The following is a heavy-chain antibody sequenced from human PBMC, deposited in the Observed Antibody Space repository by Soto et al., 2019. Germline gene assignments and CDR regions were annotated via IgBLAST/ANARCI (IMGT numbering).Heavy chain of an antibody. CDR1: GASFSSYY. J-gene: IGHJ6*02. V-gene: IGHV4-4*07. D-gene: IGHD6-13*01. CDR2: IYSGGGT. Sequence: QVWLQESGPGLVKPWETLSLTCSVSGASFSSYYWSWIRQPAGKGLEWIGRIYSGGGTNYNPSLKSRVTMSVDTSRKRFSLRLNSVTAADTAVYYCARGAAAGVDYGMDFWGQGTTVTVSS. CDR3: ARGAAAGVDYGMDF.